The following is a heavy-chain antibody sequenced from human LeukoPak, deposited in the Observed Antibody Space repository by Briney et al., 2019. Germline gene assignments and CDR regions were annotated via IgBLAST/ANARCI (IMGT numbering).Heavy chain of an antibody. Sequence: LETLSLTCTVSGGSLSGHYWSWIRQPPGKRLEWIGYVSYTGRTKYNPSLQSRVTISVDTSKNQFSLKLSSVTAADTAVYYCARALFWPYCSSTSCYDAKVDYWGQGTLVTVSS. CDR2: VSYTGRT. CDR1: GGSLSGHY. V-gene: IGHV4-59*11. CDR3: ARALFWPYCSSTSCYDAKVDY. D-gene: IGHD2-2*01. J-gene: IGHJ4*02.